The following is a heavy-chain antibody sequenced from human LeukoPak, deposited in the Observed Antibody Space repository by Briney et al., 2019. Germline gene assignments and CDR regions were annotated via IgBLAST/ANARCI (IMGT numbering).Heavy chain of an antibody. D-gene: IGHD1-26*01. V-gene: IGHV3-49*04. CDR1: GFAFRDAA. CDR3: SRYLVGTTYAFDV. Sequence: PGRSLRLSCEGSGFAFRDAALNWVRQAPGKGLEWVGFIRSEAFLGTTETAASVKGRFTISRDDFKSVVYLRMDSLTTEDTAIYYCSRYLVGTTYAFDVWGQGTTVTVSS. CDR2: IRSEAFLGTT. J-gene: IGHJ3*01.